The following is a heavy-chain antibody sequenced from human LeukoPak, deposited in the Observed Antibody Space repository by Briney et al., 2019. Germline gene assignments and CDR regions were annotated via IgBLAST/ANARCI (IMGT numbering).Heavy chain of an antibody. CDR3: ARVPTGTTALDI. J-gene: IGHJ3*02. V-gene: IGHV3-21*01. D-gene: IGHD1-1*01. Sequence: PGGSLRLSCAASGFTFSSYSMNWVRQAPGKGLEWVSSISSSSSYIYYADSVKGRFTISRDNAKNSLYLQMNSLRAEDTAVYYCARVPTGTTALDIWGQGTMVTVSS. CDR1: GFTFSSYS. CDR2: ISSSSSYI.